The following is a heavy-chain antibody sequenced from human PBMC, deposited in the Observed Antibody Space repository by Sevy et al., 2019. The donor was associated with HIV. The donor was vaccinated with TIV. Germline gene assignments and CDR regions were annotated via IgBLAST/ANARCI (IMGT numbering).Heavy chain of an antibody. Sequence: GGSLRLSCAASGFTFSDYYMSWIRQAPGKGLEWLSYISGSDSTIYYADSVKGRFTISRDNSKNSLYLQMNSLRAEDTAVYYCARDHVKDGDLGDYYYAMDVWGQGTTVTVSS. V-gene: IGHV3-11*01. CDR1: GFTFSDYY. CDR3: ARDHVKDGDLGDYYYAMDV. CDR2: ISGSDSTI. D-gene: IGHD4-17*01. J-gene: IGHJ6*02.